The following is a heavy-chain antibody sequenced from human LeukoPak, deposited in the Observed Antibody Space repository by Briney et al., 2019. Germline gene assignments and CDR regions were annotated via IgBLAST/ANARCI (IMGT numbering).Heavy chain of an antibody. Sequence: PSETLSLTCAVYGGFFSGYYWRWIRQPPGKGLEWIGEINHSGSINYNPSLKSRVTISVDTSKNQCTLKLSSVTAADTAVYYCARRNIVVVPAADTFFDYWSQGTLVTVSS. CDR3: ARRNIVVVPAADTFFDY. CDR2: INHSGSI. J-gene: IGHJ4*02. V-gene: IGHV4-34*01. CDR1: GGFFSGYY. D-gene: IGHD2-2*01.